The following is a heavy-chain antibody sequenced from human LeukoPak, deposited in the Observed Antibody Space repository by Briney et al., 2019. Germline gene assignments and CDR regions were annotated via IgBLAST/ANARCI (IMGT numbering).Heavy chain of an antibody. Sequence: SETLSLTCTVSGGSISGSSYYWGWIRQPPGKGLEWIGSIYYSGSTYYNPSLKSRVTISVDTSKNQFSLKLSSVTAADTAVYYCARLGGSSWYTRDYWGQGTLVTVSS. D-gene: IGHD6-13*01. CDR1: GGSISGSSYY. J-gene: IGHJ4*02. CDR3: ARLGGSSWYTRDY. V-gene: IGHV4-39*01. CDR2: IYYSGST.